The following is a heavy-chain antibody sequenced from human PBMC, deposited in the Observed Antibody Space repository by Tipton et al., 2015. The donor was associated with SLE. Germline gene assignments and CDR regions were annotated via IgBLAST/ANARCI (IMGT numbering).Heavy chain of an antibody. J-gene: IGHJ4*02. D-gene: IGHD1-1*01. V-gene: IGHV4-4*02. CDR1: GASISRGNW. CDR3: ARGVLRPFDY. Sequence: TLSLTCAVSGASISRGNWWSWVRQPPGKGLEWIGEIDHSGSTNYNPSLESRVTISIDTSKKQFSLRLTSVTAADTAVYYCARGVLRPFDYWGQGTLVTVSS. CDR2: IDHSGST.